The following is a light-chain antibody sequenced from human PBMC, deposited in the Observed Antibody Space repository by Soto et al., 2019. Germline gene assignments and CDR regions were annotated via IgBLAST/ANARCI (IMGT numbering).Light chain of an antibody. CDR3: QQYDNLPPYT. CDR2: DAS. Sequence: DIQMTQSPSSLSASVGDRVTITCQASQDISNYLNWYQQKPGKAPKLLIYDASNLETGVPSRFSRSGSATDFTFTISSLQPEDIATYYCQQYDNLPPYTVGQGTKLEIK. V-gene: IGKV1-33*01. CDR1: QDISNY. J-gene: IGKJ2*01.